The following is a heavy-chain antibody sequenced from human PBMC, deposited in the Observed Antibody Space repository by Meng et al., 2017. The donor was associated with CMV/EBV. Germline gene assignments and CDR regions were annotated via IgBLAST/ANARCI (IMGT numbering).Heavy chain of an antibody. CDR3: ARESSGFPLDY. J-gene: IGHJ4*02. CDR2: ITTSGGT. CDR1: GGSMSGHH. Sequence: LACIVSGGSMSGHHWGWIRQPAGKGLEWLGRITTSGGTDYNPSLKSRVTVSIDTSKKQFSLILSSVTAADTAVYYCARESSGFPLDYWGQGTLVTVSS. D-gene: IGHD3-22*01. V-gene: IGHV4-4*07.